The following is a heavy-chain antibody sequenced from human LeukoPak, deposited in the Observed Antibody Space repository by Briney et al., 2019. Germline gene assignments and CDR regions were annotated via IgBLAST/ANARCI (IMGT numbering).Heavy chain of an antibody. CDR2: ISSSSSYI. Sequence: GGSLRLSCAASGFTFSSYSMNWVRQAPGKGLEWVSSISSSSSYIYYADSVKGRFTISRDNAKNSLYLQMNSLRAGDTAVYYCARVSPDGGYYFDYWGQGTLVTVSS. D-gene: IGHD2-15*01. V-gene: IGHV3-21*01. J-gene: IGHJ4*02. CDR3: ARVSPDGGYYFDY. CDR1: GFTFSSYS.